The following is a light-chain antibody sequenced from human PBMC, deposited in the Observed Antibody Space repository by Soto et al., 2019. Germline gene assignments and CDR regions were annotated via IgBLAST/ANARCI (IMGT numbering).Light chain of an antibody. CDR3: QKYENLPQLT. Sequence: PGQAPRLLIYGASSRAPGIPDRFSGSGSGTEFTLTISSLQSEDSAVYYCQKYENLPQLTFGGGTKVDIK. V-gene: IGKV3-15*01. J-gene: IGKJ4*01. CDR2: GAS.